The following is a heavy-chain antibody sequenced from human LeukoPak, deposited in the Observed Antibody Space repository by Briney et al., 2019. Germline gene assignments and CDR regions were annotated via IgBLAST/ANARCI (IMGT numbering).Heavy chain of an antibody. V-gene: IGHV4-34*01. J-gene: IGHJ4*02. Sequence: SETLSLTCAVYGVSLRGYYWSWIRQSPEKGLEWIGEISHEGDSIYNPSLKSRLTLSVDMSKNQFSLNLRSVTAADTAVYYCASYIVVVPAARGPLDYWGQGTLVTVSS. CDR1: GVSLRGYY. CDR3: ASYIVVVPAARGPLDY. CDR2: ISHEGDS. D-gene: IGHD2-2*01.